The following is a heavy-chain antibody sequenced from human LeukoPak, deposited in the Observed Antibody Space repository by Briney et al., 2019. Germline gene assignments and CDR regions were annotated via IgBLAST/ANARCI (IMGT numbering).Heavy chain of an antibody. CDR2: INTNTGNP. CDR3: ARVLQLWYNGMDV. J-gene: IGHJ6*02. D-gene: IGHD3-10*01. V-gene: IGHV7-4-1*02. Sequence: ASVKVSCKASGHTFSTYAINWVRQAPGQGPEWMGWINTNTGNPTYAQGFTGRFVFSLDTSVSTAYLQISSLKAEDTAVYYCARVLQLWYNGMDVWGQGTTVTVSS. CDR1: GHTFSTYA.